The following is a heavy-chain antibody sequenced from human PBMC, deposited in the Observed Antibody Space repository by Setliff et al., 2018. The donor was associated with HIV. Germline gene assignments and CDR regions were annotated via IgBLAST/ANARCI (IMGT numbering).Heavy chain of an antibody. D-gene: IGHD3-10*01. CDR3: ARRIDDSGSFPGKNWFDT. Sequence: SETLSLTCTVSGGSINNYCWNWIRQPPGRGLEWIGFIFASGTTKYNPSLQSRVTMSIDTSKNQFSLKLTSVTAADTAVYYCARRIDDSGSFPGKNWFDTWGQGSQVTVSS. CDR2: IFASGTT. CDR1: GGSINNYC. J-gene: IGHJ5*02. V-gene: IGHV4-4*09.